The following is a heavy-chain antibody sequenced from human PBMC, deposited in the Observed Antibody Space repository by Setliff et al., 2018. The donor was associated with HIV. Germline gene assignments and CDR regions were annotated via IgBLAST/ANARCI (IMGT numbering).Heavy chain of an antibody. CDR1: GYSFTSNW. Sequence: GESLKISCKGSGYSFTSNWISWVRQMAGKGLEWMGKIDPSDSNTNYSPSFQGHVTISVDRSISTAYLQWSSLKASDTAMYYCVRQRSGWYEGIRYYMDVWGKGTTVTISS. CDR2: IDPSDSNT. J-gene: IGHJ6*03. D-gene: IGHD6-19*01. V-gene: IGHV5-10-1*01. CDR3: VRQRSGWYEGIRYYMDV.